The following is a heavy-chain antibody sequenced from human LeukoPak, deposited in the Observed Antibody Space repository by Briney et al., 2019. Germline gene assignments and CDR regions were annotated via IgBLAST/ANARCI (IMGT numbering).Heavy chain of an antibody. CDR2: IHPGDSDT. CDR1: GYSFTTYW. V-gene: IGHV5-51*01. CDR3: ARADRYAFDI. Sequence: SGASLKISCKGSGYSFTTYWIAWVRQMPGKGLEWMGIIHPGDSDTRYSPSIQGQVTISADRSISTAYLQWNSLKASDTAMYYCARADRYAFDIWGQGTMVTVSS. J-gene: IGHJ3*02.